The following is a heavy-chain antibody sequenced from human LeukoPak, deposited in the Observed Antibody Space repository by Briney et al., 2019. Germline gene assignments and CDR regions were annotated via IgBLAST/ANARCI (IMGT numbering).Heavy chain of an antibody. CDR1: GFTFSDYG. D-gene: IGHD5-12*01. CDR3: ARTDIVATGGVGY. CDR2: IRNDGSYE. V-gene: IGHV3-30*02. Sequence: PGGSLRLSCAASGFTFSDYGMHWVRQAPGKGLEWVAFIRNDGSYEYYPDSVKGRFTISRDNSRNVLFLQMNSLRAEDTAVYYCARTDIVATGGVGYWGQGTLVTVSS. J-gene: IGHJ4*02.